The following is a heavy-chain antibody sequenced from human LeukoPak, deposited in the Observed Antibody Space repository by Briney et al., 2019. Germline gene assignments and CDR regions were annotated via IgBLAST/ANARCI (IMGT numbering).Heavy chain of an antibody. CDR2: IYLGGTT. CDR1: GFTVSNIY. D-gene: IGHD6-19*01. V-gene: IGHV3-66*01. J-gene: IGHJ4*02. Sequence: GGSLRLSCAASGFTVSNIYMTSVRQAPGKGLEWVSVIYLGGTTYYAHSVKGRFTISRDSSKNTLHLQMNSLGTEDTAVYFCARCLDTSGWSSFDNWGQGTLVTVSS. CDR3: ARCLDTSGWSSFDN.